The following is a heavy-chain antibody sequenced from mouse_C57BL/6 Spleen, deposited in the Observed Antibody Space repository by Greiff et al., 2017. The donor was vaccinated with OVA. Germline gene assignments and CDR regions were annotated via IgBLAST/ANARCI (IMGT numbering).Heavy chain of an antibody. CDR1: GYTFTSYW. Sequence: QVQLQQPGAELVKPGASVKMSCKASGYTFTSYWITWVKQRPGQGLEWIGDIYPGSGSTNYNEKFPSKATLTVDTSSSTAYLQLSSLTSEDSAVYYSARKAYYSHWFDYWGQGTTLTVSA. V-gene: IGHV1-55*01. D-gene: IGHD2-12*01. CDR2: IYPGSGST. J-gene: IGHJ2*01. CDR3: ARKAYYSHWFDY.